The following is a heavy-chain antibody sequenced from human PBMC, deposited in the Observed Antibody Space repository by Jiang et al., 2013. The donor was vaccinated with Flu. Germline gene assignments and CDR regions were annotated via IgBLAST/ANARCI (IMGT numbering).Heavy chain of an antibody. Sequence: RLSCAASGFTFSSYSMNWVRQAPGKGLEWVSSISSSSSYIYYADSVKGRFTISRDNAKNSLYLQMNSLRAEDTAVYYCARDRSGSYPFDYWGQGTLVTVSS. D-gene: IGHD3-22*01. CDR2: ISSSSSYI. CDR3: ARDRSGSYPFDY. CDR1: GFTFSSYS. V-gene: IGHV3-21*01. J-gene: IGHJ4*02.